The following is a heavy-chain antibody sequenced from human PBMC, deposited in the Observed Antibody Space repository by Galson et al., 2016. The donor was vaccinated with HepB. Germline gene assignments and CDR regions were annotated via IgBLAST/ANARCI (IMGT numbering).Heavy chain of an antibody. V-gene: IGHV3-74*01. CDR3: ASSGSGGWFDP. CDR2: IDSDGSRT. D-gene: IGHD3-10*01. Sequence: SLRLSCAASGFTCSPYWMHWVRHAPGKGLLWVSRIDSDGSRTDYADSVKGRFTISRDNAKNTLYLQMHSLRDEDTAVYYCASSGSGGWFDPGGQGTRVIVSS. CDR1: GFTCSPYW. J-gene: IGHJ5*02.